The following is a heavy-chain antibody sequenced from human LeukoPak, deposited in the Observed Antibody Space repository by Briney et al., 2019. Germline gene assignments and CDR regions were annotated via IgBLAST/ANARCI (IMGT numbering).Heavy chain of an antibody. CDR2: IYYSGST. Sequence: SGTLSLTCTVSGGSISNYYWSWIRQAPGKGLEWIGYIYYSGSTNYNPSLMSRVTTSLDTSNNQFSLQLSSVTAADTAVYYCAGRYFPFDSFEIWGQGTMVSVSS. V-gene: IGHV4-59*08. CDR1: GGSISNYY. CDR3: AGRYFPFDSFEI. J-gene: IGHJ3*02. D-gene: IGHD1-14*01.